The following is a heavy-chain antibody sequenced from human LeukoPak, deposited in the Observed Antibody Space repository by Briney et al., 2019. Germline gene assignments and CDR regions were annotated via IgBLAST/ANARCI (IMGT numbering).Heavy chain of an antibody. CDR2: INAGNGNT. Sequence: ASVKVSCKASGYTFTSYAMHWVRQAPGQRLEWMGWINAGNGNTKYSQKFQGRVTITRDTSASTAYMELSSLRSEDTAVYYCARADILTGYYQSHFDYWGQGTLVTVSS. V-gene: IGHV1-3*01. CDR1: GYTFTSYA. J-gene: IGHJ4*02. D-gene: IGHD3-9*01. CDR3: ARADILTGYYQSHFDY.